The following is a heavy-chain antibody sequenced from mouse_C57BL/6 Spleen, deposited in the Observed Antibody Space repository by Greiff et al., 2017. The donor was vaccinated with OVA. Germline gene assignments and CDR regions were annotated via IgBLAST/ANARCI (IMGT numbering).Heavy chain of an antibody. Sequence: QVQLKQSGAELVRPGASVTLSCKASGYTFTDYEMHWVKQTPVHGLEWIGAIDPETGGTAYNQKFKGKAILTADKSSSTAYMELRSLTSEDSAVYYCTREAGYYGSLFGYWRQGTTLTVSS. CDR3: TREAGYYGSLFGY. V-gene: IGHV1-15*01. D-gene: IGHD1-1*01. J-gene: IGHJ2*01. CDR1: GYTFTDYE. CDR2: IDPETGGT.